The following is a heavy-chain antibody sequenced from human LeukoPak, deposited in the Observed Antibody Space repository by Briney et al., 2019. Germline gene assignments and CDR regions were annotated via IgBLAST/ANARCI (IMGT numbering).Heavy chain of an antibody. J-gene: IGHJ4*02. CDR2: IIPILGIA. CDR1: GGTFSSYA. CDR3: VIGVGVKSHFDY. D-gene: IGHD1-26*01. V-gene: IGHV1-69*04. Sequence: GASVKVSCKASGGTFSSYAISWVRQAPGQGLEWMGRIIPILGIANYAQKFQGRVTITADKSTSTAYMELSSLRSEDTAVYYCVIGVGVKSHFDYWGQGTLVTVSS.